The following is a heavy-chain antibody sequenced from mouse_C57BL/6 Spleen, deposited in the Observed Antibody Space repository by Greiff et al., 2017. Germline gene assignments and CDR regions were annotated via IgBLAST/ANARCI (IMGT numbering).Heavy chain of an antibody. V-gene: IGHV1-36*01. CDR3: ASRPDGGFAY. Sequence: VQLQQSGPVLVKPGPSVKISCKASGFTFTDYYMHWVKQSHGKSLEWIGLVYPYNGGTSYNQKFKGKATLTVDTSTSTAYMGLNSLTSEDTAVYYCASRPDGGFAYWGQGTLVTVSA. J-gene: IGHJ3*01. CDR2: VYPYNGGT. CDR1: GFTFTDYY.